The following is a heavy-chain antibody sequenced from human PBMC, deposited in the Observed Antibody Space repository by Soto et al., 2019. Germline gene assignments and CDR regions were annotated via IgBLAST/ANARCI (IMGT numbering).Heavy chain of an antibody. CDR3: AKKYSGNFVRTLSYAYFYMAV. J-gene: IGHJ6*03. V-gene: IGHV3-23*01. D-gene: IGHD2-15*01. CDR2: ISDSGGST. CDR1: GFTFSTYA. Sequence: EVQLLESGGGLIQPGGSLRLSCAASGFTFSTYAMSWVRQAPGKGLEWVSAISDSGGSTYYADSVKGRFTISRDNSQNTLYLQMNSIRVDDTAVYFCAKKYSGNFVRTLSYAYFYMAVWGKGTTVTVSS.